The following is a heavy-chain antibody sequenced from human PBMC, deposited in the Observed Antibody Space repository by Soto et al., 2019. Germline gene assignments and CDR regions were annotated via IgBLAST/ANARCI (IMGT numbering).Heavy chain of an antibody. CDR1: GFTFSSYA. J-gene: IGHJ4*02. Sequence: QVQLVESGGGVVQPGRSLRLSCAASGFTFSSYAMHWVRQAPGKGLEWVAVISYDGSNKYYADSVKGRFTISRDNSKNTLYLQMNSLRAEDTAVYYCARARAEASVNYFDYWGQGTLVTVSS. CDR2: ISYDGSNK. CDR3: ARARAEASVNYFDY. D-gene: IGHD1-26*01. V-gene: IGHV3-30-3*01.